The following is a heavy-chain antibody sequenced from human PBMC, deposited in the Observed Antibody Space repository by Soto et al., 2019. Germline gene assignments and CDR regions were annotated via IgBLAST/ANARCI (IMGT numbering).Heavy chain of an antibody. Sequence: QITLRESGPTVVRPRQPLSLTCSFSGFSLTTDGVGVAWIRHPPGKALEWLALIFWDDDRRYNPSLKTRLTITKDTSTNQVVLSMTTVDRADPGTYHCAHTRLWYFDHWGQGAVVTVSS. CDR3: AHTRLWYFDH. J-gene: IGHJ1*01. V-gene: IGHV2-5*02. CDR1: GFSLTTDGVG. CDR2: IFWDDDR.